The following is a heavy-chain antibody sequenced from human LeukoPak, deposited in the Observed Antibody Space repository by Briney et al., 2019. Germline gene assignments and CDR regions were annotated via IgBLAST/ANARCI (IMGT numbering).Heavy chain of an antibody. CDR2: INHRGST. D-gene: IGHD3-10*01. CDR3: VGYYYGSGSYHNYPNFDY. V-gene: IGHV4-34*01. J-gene: IGHJ4*02. CDR1: GGSFSGHY. Sequence: PSETLSLTCAVYGGSFSGHYGSWIRQPPGKGLEWIGEINHRGSTNYHPSLKSRVTISGDTSKNQLFMKLSSVTGADTAVYYCVGYYYGSGSYHNYPNFDYWGQGTLVTVSS.